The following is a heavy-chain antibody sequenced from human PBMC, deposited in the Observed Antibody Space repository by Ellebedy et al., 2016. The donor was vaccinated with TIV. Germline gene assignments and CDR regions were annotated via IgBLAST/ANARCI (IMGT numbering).Heavy chain of an antibody. CDR1: GFTFSSYA. Sequence: GGSLRLSCAASGFTFSSYAMHWVRQAPGKGLEWVAVISYDGSNKYYADSVKGRFTISRDNAKNSLYLQMNSLRAEDTAIYYCARDNIWGFDYWGQGTLVTVSS. V-gene: IGHV3-30-3*01. J-gene: IGHJ4*02. D-gene: IGHD7-27*01. CDR3: ARDNIWGFDY. CDR2: ISYDGSNK.